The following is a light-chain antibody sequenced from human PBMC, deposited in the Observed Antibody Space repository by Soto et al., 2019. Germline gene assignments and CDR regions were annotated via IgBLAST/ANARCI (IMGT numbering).Light chain of an antibody. J-gene: IGLJ1*01. CDR2: AVT. V-gene: IGLV2-14*01. CDR3: NSYTSSSLYV. CDR1: SSDIGGYNY. Sequence: QSALTQPASVSGSPGQSITTSCTGTSSDIGGYNYVSWYQQHPGKAPKLMIYAVTDRPSGVSSRFSGSKSGNTASLTISGLQAEDEADYYCNSYTSSSLYVFGTGTKVTVL.